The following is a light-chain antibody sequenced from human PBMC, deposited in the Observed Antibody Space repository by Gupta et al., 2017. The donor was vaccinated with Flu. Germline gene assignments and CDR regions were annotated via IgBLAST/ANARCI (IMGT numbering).Light chain of an antibody. J-gene: IGKJ2*01. CDR3: RQYADYPST. V-gene: IGKV1-6*01. CDR2: GAT. CDR1: QAIRND. Sequence: AIQMTHSPSSLSASVGDSVTITCRASQAIRNDLGWYQQKPGKAPRILIYGATMLQSGVPSRFSGSGSGTDFTLTISSLQPEDFATYYCRQYADYPSTFGQGTKVEIK.